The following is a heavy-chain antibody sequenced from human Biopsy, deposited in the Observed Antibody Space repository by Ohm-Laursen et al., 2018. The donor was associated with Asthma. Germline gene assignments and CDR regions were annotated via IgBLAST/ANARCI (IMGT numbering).Heavy chain of an antibody. CDR3: TASFAY. CDR1: GFTFSDYY. V-gene: IGHV3-74*03. CDR2: INSDGTAA. D-gene: IGHD5-18*01. J-gene: IGHJ4*02. Sequence: SLRLSCAASGFTFSDYYMSWIRQAPGQGLVWVSHINSDGTAATYADSVKGRFTVSRDNAKNTLYLQMNSLRAEDTAVYFCTASFAYWGQGSLVTVSS.